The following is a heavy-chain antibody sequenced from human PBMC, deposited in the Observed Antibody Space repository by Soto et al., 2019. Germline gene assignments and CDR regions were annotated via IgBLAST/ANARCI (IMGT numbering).Heavy chain of an antibody. Sequence: PSETLSLTCTVSGGSISSYYWSWIRQPPGKGLEWIGYIYYSGSTNYNPSLKSRVTISVDTSKNQFSLKLSSVTAADTAVYYCARDPYHLPAAKPTHYFDYWGQGTLVTVSS. CDR3: ARDPYHLPAAKPTHYFDY. CDR2: IYYSGST. D-gene: IGHD2-2*01. CDR1: GGSISSYY. V-gene: IGHV4-59*01. J-gene: IGHJ4*02.